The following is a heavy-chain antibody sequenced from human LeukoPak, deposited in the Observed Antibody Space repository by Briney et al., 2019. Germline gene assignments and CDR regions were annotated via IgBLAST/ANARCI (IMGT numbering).Heavy chain of an antibody. J-gene: IGHJ4*02. V-gene: IGHV1-8*01. D-gene: IGHD1-1*01. CDR3: ARGLARTGTTEY. CDR1: GYTFTSYD. Sequence: GASVKVSCKASGYTFTSYDINWVRQATGQGLEWMGWVNPNSGNTGYAQKFQGRVTMTRNTSISTAYMELSSLRSEDTAVYYCARGLARTGTTEYWGQGTLVTVSS. CDR2: VNPNSGNT.